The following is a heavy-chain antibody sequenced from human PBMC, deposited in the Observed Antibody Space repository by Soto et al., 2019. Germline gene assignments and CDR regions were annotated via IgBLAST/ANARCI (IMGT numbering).Heavy chain of an antibody. Sequence: GGSLRLSCAASAFTFSIYWMSWVRHAPGRGLEWVANIKQEGSEKSYVDSVKGRFTISRDNAKNSLYLQMNSLRAEDAAVYYCARGSQGLYDLHYGVDVWGQGTTVTVSS. J-gene: IGHJ6*02. V-gene: IGHV3-7*03. CDR3: ARGSQGLYDLHYGVDV. CDR1: AFTFSIYW. D-gene: IGHD3-3*01. CDR2: IKQEGSEK.